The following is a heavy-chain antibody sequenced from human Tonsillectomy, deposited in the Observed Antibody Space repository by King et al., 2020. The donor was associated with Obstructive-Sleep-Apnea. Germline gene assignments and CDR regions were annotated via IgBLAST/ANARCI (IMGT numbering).Heavy chain of an antibody. V-gene: IGHV4-61*01. CDR2: IYYSGST. J-gene: IGHJ4*02. Sequence: VKLQQSGPGLVKPSETLSLTCTVSGGSVSSGSYYWSWIRQPPGKGLEWIGYIYYSGSTNYNPSLKSRVTISVDTSKNQFSLKLSSVTAADTAVYYCATYPGDTPMVTTFDYWGQGTLVTVSS. CDR1: GGSVSSGSYY. CDR3: ATYPGDTPMVTTFDY. D-gene: IGHD5-18*01.